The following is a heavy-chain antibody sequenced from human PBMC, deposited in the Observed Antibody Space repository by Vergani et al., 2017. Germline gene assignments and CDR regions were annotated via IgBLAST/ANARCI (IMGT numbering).Heavy chain of an antibody. Sequence: QVQLVQSGAEVKKPGASVRVSCKASGYSFSNHYIHWVRQAPGQGLEWVGIINHHNGGTTYAPKFEGRVTMTEETSTNTIFLELSSLRSEDTAVYFCAKDVSDYNLGSGTYSTTFYYWGQGTLVTVSS. CDR1: GYSFSNHY. J-gene: IGHJ4*02. V-gene: IGHV1-46*03. CDR2: INHHNGGT. D-gene: IGHD3-10*01. CDR3: AKDVSDYNLGSGTYSTTFYY.